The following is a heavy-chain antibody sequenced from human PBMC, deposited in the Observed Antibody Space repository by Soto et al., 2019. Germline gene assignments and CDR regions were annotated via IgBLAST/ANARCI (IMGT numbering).Heavy chain of an antibody. J-gene: IGHJ4*02. D-gene: IGHD1-1*01. Sequence: ASVKVSCRASGYTFTSYDMNWVRQAPGQRLEWMGWMNPNSGGTGFARNFQGRVTLTRDTSITTAYMELVGLESDDSAFYFCARALPRTVLGFEYWGQGTLVTVSS. CDR1: GYTFTSYD. CDR3: ARALPRTVLGFEY. V-gene: IGHV1-2*02. CDR2: MNPNSGGT.